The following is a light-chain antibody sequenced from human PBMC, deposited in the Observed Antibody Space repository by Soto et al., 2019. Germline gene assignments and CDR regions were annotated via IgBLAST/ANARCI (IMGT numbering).Light chain of an antibody. J-gene: IGLJ1*01. CDR2: EVS. CDR3: SSYSSSSAYV. V-gene: IGLV2-14*01. Sequence: QSALTQPASWSGSPGQSITISCTGTSSDVGGYDYVSWYQLHPGKAPKLMFFEVSNRPSGVSYRFSGSKSGNTASLTISGLQAEDEADYFCSSYSSSSAYVFGTGTKLTVL. CDR1: SSDVGGYDY.